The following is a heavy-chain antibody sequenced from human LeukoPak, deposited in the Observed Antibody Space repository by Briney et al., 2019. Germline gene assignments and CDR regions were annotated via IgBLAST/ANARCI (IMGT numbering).Heavy chain of an antibody. V-gene: IGHV4-34*01. CDR2: INHSGST. Sequence: PSETLSLTCAVYGGSFSGYYWSWIRQPPGKGLEWIGEINHSGSTNYNPSLKSRVTISVDTSKNQFSLKLSSVTAADTAVYYCARALRGYSSGWYNYWGQGTLVTVSS. CDR1: GGSFSGYY. J-gene: IGHJ4*02. CDR3: ARALRGYSSGWYNY. D-gene: IGHD6-19*01.